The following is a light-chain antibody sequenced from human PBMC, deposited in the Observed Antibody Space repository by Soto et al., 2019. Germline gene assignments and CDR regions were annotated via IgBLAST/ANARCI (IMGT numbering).Light chain of an antibody. Sequence: EIVMTQSPATLSVSPGERLTLSCRASQSISTNLAWYQQKPGQAPNLLIYGASTRATAIPARFSSSGSGTDFTLTISSLQSEDFAVYYCQQYNDWHPLTFGGGTKVEIK. J-gene: IGKJ4*01. CDR1: QSISTN. V-gene: IGKV3-15*01. CDR2: GAS. CDR3: QQYNDWHPLT.